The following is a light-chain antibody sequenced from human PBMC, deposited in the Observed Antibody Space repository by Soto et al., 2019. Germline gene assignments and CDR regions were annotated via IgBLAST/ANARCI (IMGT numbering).Light chain of an antibody. CDR2: DVN. V-gene: IGLV2-11*01. CDR1: SSDVGGYNY. CDR3: CSYAGSYKAI. J-gene: IGLJ2*01. Sequence: QSALTQPRSVSGSPGQSVTISCTGTSSDVGGYNYVSWYQQHPGKAPKLMIYDVNKRPSGVPDRFSGSKSGNTASLTISGLQAEDEADYYCCSYAGSYKAIFGGGTKLT.